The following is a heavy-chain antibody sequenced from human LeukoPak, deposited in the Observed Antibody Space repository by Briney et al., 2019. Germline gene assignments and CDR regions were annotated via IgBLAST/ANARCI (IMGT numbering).Heavy chain of an antibody. CDR1: EYTLSSYH. CDR3: LRYFNYFDY. V-gene: IGHV1-2*02. D-gene: IGHD3-9*01. CDR2: INPNNGDT. J-gene: IGHJ4*02. Sequence: ASVKVSCKTSEYTLSSYHIHWVRQAPGQGLEWMGWINPNNGDTSYAQKFQGRVTMTRDTSISTAYMELSSLTSDDTAVYFCLRYFNYFDYWGQGTLVTVSS.